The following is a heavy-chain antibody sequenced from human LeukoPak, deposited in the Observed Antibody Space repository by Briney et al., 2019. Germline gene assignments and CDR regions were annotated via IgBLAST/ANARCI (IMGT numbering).Heavy chain of an antibody. CDR1: GFTFSSYG. V-gene: IGHV3-30*18. Sequence: GGSLGLSCAASGFTFSSYGMHWVRQAPGKGLEWVAVISYDGSNKYYADSVKGRFTISRDNSKNTLYLQMNSLRAEDTAVYYCAKDYGDIVVVPADYYYYYGMDVWGQGTTVTVSS. CDR3: AKDYGDIVVVPADYYYYYGMDV. CDR2: ISYDGSNK. J-gene: IGHJ6*02. D-gene: IGHD2-2*01.